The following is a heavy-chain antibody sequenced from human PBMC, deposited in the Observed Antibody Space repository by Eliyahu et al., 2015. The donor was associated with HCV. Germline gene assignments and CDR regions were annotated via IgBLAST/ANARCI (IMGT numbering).Heavy chain of an antibody. Sequence: EVQLVESGGGLVQPGGSLRLSCSGSGFTFSSYAMHWVRQAPGKALEYISAISSNGGSTYYADSVKGRFTISRDNSKNTLYLQMSSLRTEDTAVYHCWAPEMATIGGSLYWGQGTLVTVSS. CDR2: ISSNGGST. CDR1: GFTFSSYA. D-gene: IGHD5-24*01. CDR3: WAPEMATIGGSLY. V-gene: IGHV3-64D*06. J-gene: IGHJ4*02.